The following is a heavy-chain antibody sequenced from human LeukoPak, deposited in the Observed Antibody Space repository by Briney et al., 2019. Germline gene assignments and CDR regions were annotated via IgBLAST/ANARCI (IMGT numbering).Heavy chain of an antibody. CDR1: RFTLSSYW. CDR3: ASRTGVY. V-gene: IGHV3-74*01. CDR2: TNTDGSST. Sequence: GGSLRLSCAASRFTLSSYWMHWVRHAPGKGLVWVSRTNTDGSSTNYADSVKGRFTISRDNAMNTLYLQMNNLRAEDTAVYYCASRTGVYWGQGTLVSVSS. J-gene: IGHJ4*02. D-gene: IGHD1-14*01.